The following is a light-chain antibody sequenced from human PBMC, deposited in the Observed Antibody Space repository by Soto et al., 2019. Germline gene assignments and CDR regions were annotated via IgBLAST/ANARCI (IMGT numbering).Light chain of an antibody. CDR2: DAS. V-gene: IGKV1-5*01. Sequence: DIQMTQSPSTLSASVGARVTISCRASQSISTWLAWYQQKPGTAPKLLIYDASSLESGVPSRFSGSGSGTEFTLTISTLQPDDFATYYCQQYNSWSGLTFGRGTRVEIK. CDR3: QQYNSWSGLT. CDR1: QSISTW. J-gene: IGKJ4*01.